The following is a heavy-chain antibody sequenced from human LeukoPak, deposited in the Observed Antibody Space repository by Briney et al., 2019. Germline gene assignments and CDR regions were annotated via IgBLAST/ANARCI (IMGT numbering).Heavy chain of an antibody. D-gene: IGHD5-18*01. Sequence: GWSLRLSCTTSGFNFGDHAMTWVRQAPGKGLEWVGFIRSKAYRGTTEYAASVKGRFTISRDDSKSVVYLQMNSLKSEDTAVYYCSRGPIQLWVHNGVGVWGQGTTVTISS. CDR3: SRGPIQLWVHNGVGV. CDR2: IRSKAYRGTT. CDR1: GFNFGDHA. J-gene: IGHJ6*02. V-gene: IGHV3-49*04.